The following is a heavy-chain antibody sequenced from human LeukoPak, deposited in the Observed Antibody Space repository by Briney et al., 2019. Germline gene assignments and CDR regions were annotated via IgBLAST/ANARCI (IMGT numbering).Heavy chain of an antibody. CDR3: ARAPRDSSSSNYMRRFDY. D-gene: IGHD3-22*01. V-gene: IGHV4-38-2*01. CDR2: IYHSGST. Sequence: SETLSLTCAVSGYSISSDNYWVWIRQPPGQGLEWTGGIYHSGSTYYNPSLKSRVTMSVDTSKNQFSLKVSSATAADTAVYYCARAPRDSSSSNYMRRFDYWGQGTLVTVSS. CDR1: GYSISSDNY. J-gene: IGHJ4*02.